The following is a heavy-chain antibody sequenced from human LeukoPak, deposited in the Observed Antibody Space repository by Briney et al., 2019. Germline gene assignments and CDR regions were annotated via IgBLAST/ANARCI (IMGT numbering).Heavy chain of an antibody. J-gene: IGHJ6*04. V-gene: IGHV3-23*01. CDR1: GFTFSSYA. D-gene: IGHD6-13*01. Sequence: PGGSLRLPCAASGFTFSSYAMSWVRQAPGKGLEWVSAISGSGGSTYYADSVKGRFTISRDNSKNTLYLQMNSLRAEDTAVYYCAKLTPPSGIAAARDVWGKGTTVTVSS. CDR3: AKLTPPSGIAAARDV. CDR2: ISGSGGST.